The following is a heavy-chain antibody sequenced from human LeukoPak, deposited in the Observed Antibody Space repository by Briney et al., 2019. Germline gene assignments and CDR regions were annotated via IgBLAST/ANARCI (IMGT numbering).Heavy chain of an antibody. CDR2: VSGSGGST. CDR1: GFTFSSYA. Sequence: GGSLRLSCAASGFTFSSYAMSWVRQAPGKGLEWVSAVSGSGGSTYYADSVKGRFTISRDNSKNTLYLQMNSLRAEDTAVYYCAKGFSLRSFDWLFDYWGQGTLVTVSS. J-gene: IGHJ4*02. D-gene: IGHD3-9*01. V-gene: IGHV3-23*01. CDR3: AKGFSLRSFDWLFDY.